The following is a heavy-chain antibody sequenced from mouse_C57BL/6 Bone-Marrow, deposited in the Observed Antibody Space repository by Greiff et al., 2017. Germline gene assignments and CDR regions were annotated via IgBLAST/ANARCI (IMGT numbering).Heavy chain of an antibody. CDR3: TTEGGYGNHGDAMDY. D-gene: IGHD2-1*01. V-gene: IGHV14-4*01. Sequence: EVQLQQSGAELVRPGASVKLSCTASGFNIKDDYMHWVKQRPEQGLEWIGWIDPENGDTEYASKFQGKATITADTSSNTAYLQRSSLTSEDTAVYYCTTEGGYGNHGDAMDYWGQGTSVTVSS. CDR2: IDPENGDT. J-gene: IGHJ4*01. CDR1: GFNIKDDY.